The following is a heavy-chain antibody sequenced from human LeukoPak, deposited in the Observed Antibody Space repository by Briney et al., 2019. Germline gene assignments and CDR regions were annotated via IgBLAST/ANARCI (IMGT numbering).Heavy chain of an antibody. V-gene: IGHV3-23*01. Sequence: GGSLRLSCAASGFTFSTYAVNWVRQAPGKGLEWVSTISGSGDSTYYADSVKGRFTISRDNSKNTLYLQMNSLRAEDTAVYYCAKSIVVVIDRPFDYWGQGTLVTVSS. D-gene: IGHD3-22*01. CDR3: AKSIVVVIDRPFDY. CDR1: GFTFSTYA. CDR2: ISGSGDST. J-gene: IGHJ4*02.